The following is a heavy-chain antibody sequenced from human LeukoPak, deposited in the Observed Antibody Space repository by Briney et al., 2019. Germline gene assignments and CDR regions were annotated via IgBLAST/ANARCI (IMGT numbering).Heavy chain of an antibody. CDR3: AKDMGDSYYYYYMDV. J-gene: IGHJ6*03. CDR2: ISGDGGST. CDR1: GFTFDDYA. D-gene: IGHD1-26*01. Sequence: PGGSLRLSCAASGFTFDDYAMDWVRQAPGKGLERVSLISGDGGSTYYADSVKGRFTISRDNSKNSLYLQMNGLRTEDTALYYCAKDMGDSYYYYYMDVWGKGTTVTVSS. V-gene: IGHV3-43*02.